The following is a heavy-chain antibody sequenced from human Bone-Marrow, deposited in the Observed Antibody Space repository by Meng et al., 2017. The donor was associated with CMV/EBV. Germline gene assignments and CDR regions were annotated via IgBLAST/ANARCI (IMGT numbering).Heavy chain of an antibody. D-gene: IGHD3-10*01. CDR1: GYTFTGYY. CDR3: ARERGKFGAQPPAY. CDR2: INPNSGGT. V-gene: IGHV1-2*02. J-gene: IGHJ4*02. Sequence: ASVKVSCKASGYTFTGYYMHWVRQAPGQGLEWMGWINPNSGGTNYAQKFQGRVTMARDTSISTAYMELSRLRSDDTAVYYWARERGKFGAQPPAYWGQGTLVTVSS.